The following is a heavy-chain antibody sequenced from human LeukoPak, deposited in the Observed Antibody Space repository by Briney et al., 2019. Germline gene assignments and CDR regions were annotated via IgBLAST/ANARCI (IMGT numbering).Heavy chain of an antibody. CDR1: GFTFSSYA. Sequence: GSLRLSCAASGFTFSSYAMSWVRQAPGKGLEWVSAISGSGGSTYYADSVKGRFTISRDNSKNTLYLQMNSLRAEDTAVYYCAKPDYYYYGMDVWGQGTTVTVSS. V-gene: IGHV3-23*01. CDR2: ISGSGGST. J-gene: IGHJ6*02. CDR3: AKPDYYYYGMDV.